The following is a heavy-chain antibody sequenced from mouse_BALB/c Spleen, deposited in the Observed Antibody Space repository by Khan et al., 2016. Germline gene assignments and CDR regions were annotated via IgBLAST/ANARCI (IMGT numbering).Heavy chain of an antibody. CDR2: IHPDSSTI. J-gene: IGHJ2*01. V-gene: IGHV4-1*02. Sequence: EVKLLESGGGLVQPGGSLKLSCAASRFDFSRYWMSWVRQAPGKGLEWIGEIHPDSSTINYTPSLKDKFIISRDNDKNTLYLQMSKVRSEDTALDDCARLHYYGCVAYWGQGTTLTVSS. CDR3: ARLHYYGCVAY. CDR1: RFDFSRYW. D-gene: IGHD1-2*01.